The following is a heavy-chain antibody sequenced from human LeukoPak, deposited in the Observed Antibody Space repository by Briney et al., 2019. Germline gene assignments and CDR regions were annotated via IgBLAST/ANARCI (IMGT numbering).Heavy chain of an antibody. CDR3: ARERAMIVVAYDAFDI. J-gene: IGHJ3*02. D-gene: IGHD3-22*01. V-gene: IGHV4-34*01. CDR1: GGSFSGYY. Sequence: SETLSLTCGVYGGSFSGYYWNWIRQPPGKGLEWIGEINHSGSTKYNPSLKSRVTISVDTSKNQFSLKLSSVTAADAAVYYCARERAMIVVAYDAFDIWGQGTMVTVSS. CDR2: INHSGST.